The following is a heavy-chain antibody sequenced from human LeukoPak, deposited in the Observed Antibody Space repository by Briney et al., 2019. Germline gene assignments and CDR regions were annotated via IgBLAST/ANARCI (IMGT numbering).Heavy chain of an antibody. CDR1: GGSFSGYY. V-gene: IGHV4-34*01. J-gene: IGHJ6*02. CDR3: ARGTDCSGGSCHYYYYGMDV. Sequence: SETLSLTCAVYGGSFSGYYWSWIRQPPGKGLEWIGEINHSGSTNYDPSLKSRVTISVDTSKKQFSLKLSSVTAADTAVYYCARGTDCSGGSCHYYYYGMDVWGQGTTVTVPS. CDR2: INHSGST. D-gene: IGHD2-15*01.